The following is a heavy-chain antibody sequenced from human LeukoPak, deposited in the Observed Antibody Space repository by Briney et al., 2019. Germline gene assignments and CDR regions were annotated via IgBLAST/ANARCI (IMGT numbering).Heavy chain of an antibody. Sequence: SETLSLTCAVSGGSISSGGYSWSWIRQPPGKGLEWIGYIYHSGSTYYNPSLKSRVTISVDRSKNQFSLKLSSVAAADTAVYYCASMGTVTTTFGYWGQGTLVTVSS. CDR3: ASMGTVTTTFGY. CDR2: IYHSGST. CDR1: GGSISSGGYS. V-gene: IGHV4-30-2*01. J-gene: IGHJ4*02. D-gene: IGHD4-17*01.